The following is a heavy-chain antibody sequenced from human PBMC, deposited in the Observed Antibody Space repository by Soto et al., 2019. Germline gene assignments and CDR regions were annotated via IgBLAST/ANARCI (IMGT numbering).Heavy chain of an antibody. J-gene: IGHJ4*02. CDR3: AKDDQAVAIGPHRGFFDN. D-gene: IGHD6-19*01. CDR2: ISFDGSHK. CDR1: GFTFSRFG. Sequence: QVQLVESGGGVVQPGRSLRLSCAASGFTFSRFGMHWVRQAPGKGLEWVAVISFDGSHKYSADSVKGRVTISRDNSKNTLYLQMDSLTTEDTAVYYCAKDDQAVAIGPHRGFFDNWGQGTLVAVSS. V-gene: IGHV3-30*18.